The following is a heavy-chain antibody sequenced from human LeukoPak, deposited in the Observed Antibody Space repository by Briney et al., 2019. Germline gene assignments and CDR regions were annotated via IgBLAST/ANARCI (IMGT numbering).Heavy chain of an antibody. D-gene: IGHD4-23*01. V-gene: IGHV3-48*03. CDR3: AREWGPYGGNNWIDP. J-gene: IGHJ5*02. Sequence: GGSLRLSCAASGFTFSSYEMNWVRQAPGKGLEWVSYISSSGSTIYYADSVKGRFTVSRDNAKNSLYLQMSSLRAEDTAVYYCAREWGPYGGNNWIDPWGQGTLVTVSS. CDR1: GFTFSSYE. CDR2: ISSSGSTI.